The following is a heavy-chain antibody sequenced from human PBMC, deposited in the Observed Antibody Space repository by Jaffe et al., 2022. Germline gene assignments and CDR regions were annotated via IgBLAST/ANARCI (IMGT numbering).Heavy chain of an antibody. CDR3: ARDNMTTVTTGVGAPPGY. J-gene: IGHJ4*02. CDR2: INPSGGST. D-gene: IGHD4-17*01. V-gene: IGHV1-46*01. CDR1: GYTFTSYY. Sequence: QVQLVQSGAEVKKPGASVKVSCKASGYTFTSYYMHWVRQAPGQGLEWMGIINPSGGSTSYAQKFQGRVTMTRDTSTSTVYMELSSLRSEDTAVYYCARDNMTTVTTGVGAPPGYWGQGTLVTVSS.